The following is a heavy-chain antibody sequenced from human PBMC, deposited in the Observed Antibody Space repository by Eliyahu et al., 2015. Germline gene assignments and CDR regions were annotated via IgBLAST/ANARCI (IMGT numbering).Heavy chain of an antibody. CDR3: AKELRPKLTDAFDI. J-gene: IGHJ3*02. CDR1: TYA. CDR2: ISGGGGST. V-gene: IGHV3-23*01. Sequence: TYAISWVRQAPGKGLEWVSAISGGGGSTYYADSVKGRFTISRDNSKNTLYLQMNSLRVEDTAVYYCAKELRPKLTDAFDIWGQGTMVTVSS. D-gene: IGHD2-21*01.